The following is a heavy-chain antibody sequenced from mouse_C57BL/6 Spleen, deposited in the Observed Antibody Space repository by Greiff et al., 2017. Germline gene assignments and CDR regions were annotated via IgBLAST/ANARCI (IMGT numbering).Heavy chain of an antibody. D-gene: IGHD1-1*01. Sequence: VQLQQSGPELVKPGASVKISCKASGYSFTGYYMNWVKQSPEKSLEWIGEINPSTGGTTYNQKFKAKATLTVDKSSSTAYVQLKSLTSEDSAVYYCARRVDDYFDYWGQGTTLTVSS. CDR2: INPSTGGT. CDR1: GYSFTGYY. J-gene: IGHJ2*01. CDR3: ARRVDDYFDY. V-gene: IGHV1-42*01.